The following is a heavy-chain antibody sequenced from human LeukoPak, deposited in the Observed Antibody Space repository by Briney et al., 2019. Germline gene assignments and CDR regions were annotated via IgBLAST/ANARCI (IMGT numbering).Heavy chain of an antibody. Sequence: ASVKVSCKASGYTFTGYYMHWVRQAPGQGLEWMGWINPNSGGTNYAQKFQGRVTMTRDTSISTAYMELSRLRSDDTAVYYCARDDYDSSSFDYWGQGTLVTVSS. CDR3: ARDDYDSSSFDY. D-gene: IGHD3-22*01. CDR1: GYTFTGYY. V-gene: IGHV1-2*02. CDR2: INPNSGGT. J-gene: IGHJ4*02.